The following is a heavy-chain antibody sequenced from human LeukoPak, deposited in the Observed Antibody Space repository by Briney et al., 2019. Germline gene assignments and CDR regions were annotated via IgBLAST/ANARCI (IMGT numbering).Heavy chain of an antibody. CDR3: ARETVRNYFDY. J-gene: IGHJ4*02. D-gene: IGHD4-17*01. CDR1: GFTFSSYE. Sequence: PGGSLRLSCAASGFTFSSYEMHWVLQAPGKGLEWVSYISSSGTTIYYADSVKGRFTISRDNAKNSLYLQMNSLRAEDTAVYYCARETVRNYFDYWGQGTLVTVSS. V-gene: IGHV3-48*03. CDR2: ISSSGTTI.